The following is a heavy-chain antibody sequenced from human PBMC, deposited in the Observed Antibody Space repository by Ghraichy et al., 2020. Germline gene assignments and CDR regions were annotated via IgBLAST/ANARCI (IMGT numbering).Heavy chain of an antibody. J-gene: IGHJ5*02. V-gene: IGHV4-34*01. CDR1: GGSFSTYY. CDR3: ARNQLQNRFDP. D-gene: IGHD5-24*01. Sequence: ESLNISCVVYGGSFSTYYWSWIRQSPGKGLEWIGEINRSGSANYNPSLKSRVSISVDTSKNQFSLKLSSVTAADTAVYYCARNQLQNRFDPWGQGTLVTVSS. CDR2: INRSGSA.